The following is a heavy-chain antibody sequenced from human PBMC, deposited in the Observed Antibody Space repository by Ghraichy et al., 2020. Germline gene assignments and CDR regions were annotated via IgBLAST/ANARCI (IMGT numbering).Heavy chain of an antibody. CDR1: GGSISSSNW. CDR3: ASRRMYCSGGSCYFSAFDI. CDR2: IYHSGST. V-gene: IGHV4-4*02. Sequence: SETLSLTCAVSGGSISSSNWWSWVRQPPGKGLEWIGEIYHSGSTNYNPSLKSRVTISVDKSKNQFSLKLSSVTAADTAVYYCASRRMYCSGGSCYFSAFDIWGQGTMVTVSS. J-gene: IGHJ3*02. D-gene: IGHD2-15*01.